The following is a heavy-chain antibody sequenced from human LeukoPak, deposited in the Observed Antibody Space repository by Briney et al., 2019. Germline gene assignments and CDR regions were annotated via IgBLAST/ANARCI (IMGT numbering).Heavy chain of an antibody. D-gene: IGHD6-13*01. CDR1: GFTFSSYG. Sequence: SGGSLRLSCAASGFTFSSYGMPWVRQAPGKGLEWVAVIWYDGSNKYYADSVKGRFTISRDNSKNTLYLQMNSLRAEDTAVYYCARGAYSSSFGDYFDYWGQGTLVTVSS. CDR3: ARGAYSSSFGDYFDY. CDR2: IWYDGSNK. J-gene: IGHJ4*02. V-gene: IGHV3-33*01.